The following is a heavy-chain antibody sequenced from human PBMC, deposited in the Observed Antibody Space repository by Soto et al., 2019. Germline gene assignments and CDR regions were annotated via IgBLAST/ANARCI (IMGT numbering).Heavy chain of an antibody. Sequence: QVQLVESGGGVVQPGRSLRLSCAASGFTFSSYGMHWVRQAPGKGLEWVAVIWYDGSNKYYADSVKGRFTISRDNSKNTPYRQMNSLRAEDTAVYYCARAAAVFHDAFDIWGQGTMVTVSS. CDR2: IWYDGSNK. J-gene: IGHJ3*02. CDR1: GFTFSSYG. D-gene: IGHD6-25*01. CDR3: ARAAAVFHDAFDI. V-gene: IGHV3-33*01.